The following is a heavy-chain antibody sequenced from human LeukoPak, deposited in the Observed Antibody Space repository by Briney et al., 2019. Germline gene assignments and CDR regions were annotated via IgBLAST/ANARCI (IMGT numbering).Heavy chain of an antibody. D-gene: IGHD3-10*01. CDR3: ARGANYYGSGSYLRY. V-gene: IGHV4-31*03. J-gene: IGHJ4*02. CDR1: GGSISSGGYY. Sequence: SETLSLTCTVSGGSISSGGYYWSWIRQHPGKGLEWIGYIYYSGSTYYNPSLKSRVTISVDTSKNQFSLKLSSVTAADTAVYYCARGANYYGSGSYLRYWGQGTLVTVSS. CDR2: IYYSGST.